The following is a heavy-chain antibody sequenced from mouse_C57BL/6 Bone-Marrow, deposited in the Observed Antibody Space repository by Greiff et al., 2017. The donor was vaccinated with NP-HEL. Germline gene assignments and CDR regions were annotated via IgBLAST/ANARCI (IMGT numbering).Heavy chain of an antibody. CDR2: IYPRDGST. CDR3: ARSELSTVVPPFDY. J-gene: IGHJ2*01. Sequence: QVQLKESGPELVKPGASVKLSCKASGYTFTSYDINWVKQRPGQGLEWIGWIYPRDGSTKYNEKFKGKATLTVDTSSSTAYMELHSLTSEDSAVYFCARSELSTVVPPFDYWGQGTTLTVSS. CDR1: GYTFTSYD. V-gene: IGHV1-85*01. D-gene: IGHD1-1*01.